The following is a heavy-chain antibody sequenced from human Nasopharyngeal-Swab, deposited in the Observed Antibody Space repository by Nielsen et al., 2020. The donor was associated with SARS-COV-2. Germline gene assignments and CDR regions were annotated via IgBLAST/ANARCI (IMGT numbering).Heavy chain of an antibody. CDR3: ARGRGGGYDPWGYYYYDMDV. CDR1: GFTLSSNS. J-gene: IGHJ6*02. CDR2: ISTSSSYL. D-gene: IGHD5-12*01. V-gene: IGHV3-21*01. Sequence: GGSLRLSCAASGFTLSSNSMNWVCQAPGKGLEWVSSISTSSSYLYYADSVKGRFTISRDNPKNSLYLQMNSLRAEDTAVYYCARGRGGGYDPWGYYYYDMDVWGHGTTVTVSS.